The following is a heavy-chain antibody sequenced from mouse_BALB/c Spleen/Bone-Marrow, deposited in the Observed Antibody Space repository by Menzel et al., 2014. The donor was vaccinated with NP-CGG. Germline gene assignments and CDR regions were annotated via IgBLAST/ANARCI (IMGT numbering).Heavy chain of an antibody. CDR1: GFTFSSYA. Sequence: EVMLVESGGGLVKPGGSLKLSCAASGFTFSSYAMSWVRQSPEKRLEWVAEISSCGSYTYYPDTVTGRFTISRDNAKNTLYLEMSSLRSEDTAMYYCARDHYGYYTMDYWGQGTSVTVSS. V-gene: IGHV5-9-4*01. CDR2: ISSCGSYT. D-gene: IGHD1-2*01. CDR3: ARDHYGYYTMDY. J-gene: IGHJ4*01.